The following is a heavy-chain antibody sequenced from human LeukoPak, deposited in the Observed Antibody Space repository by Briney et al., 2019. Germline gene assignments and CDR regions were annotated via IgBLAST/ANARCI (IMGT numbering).Heavy chain of an antibody. D-gene: IGHD5-18*01. CDR1: GGSVSSGSYY. J-gene: IGHJ5*02. CDR3: AAMAVNWFDP. V-gene: IGHV4-61*01. CDR2: IYYSGST. Sequence: SETLSLTCTVSGGSVSSGSYYWSWIRQPPGKGLEWIGYIYYSGSTNYNPSLKSRVTISVDTSKNQFSLRLTSVTAADTAVYYCAAMAVNWFDPWGQGTLVIVSS.